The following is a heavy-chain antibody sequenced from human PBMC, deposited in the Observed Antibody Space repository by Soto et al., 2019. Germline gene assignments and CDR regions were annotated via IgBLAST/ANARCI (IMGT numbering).Heavy chain of an antibody. CDR2: IIHIFGTA. V-gene: IGHV1-69*01. Sequence: QVQLVQSGAEVKKPGSSVKVSCKASGGTFSSYAISWVRQAPGQGLEWMGGIIHIFGTANYAQKFQGRVTITADESTSTAYMELSSLRSEDTAVYYCARIKYCSSTSCYGYYYYGMDVWGQGTTVTVSS. CDR1: GGTFSSYA. J-gene: IGHJ6*02. D-gene: IGHD2-2*01. CDR3: ARIKYCSSTSCYGYYYYGMDV.